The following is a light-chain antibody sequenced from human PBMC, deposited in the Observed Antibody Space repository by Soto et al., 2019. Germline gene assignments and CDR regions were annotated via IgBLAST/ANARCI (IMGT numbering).Light chain of an antibody. Sequence: QSALTQPASVSGSPGQSITISCTGTSSDVGRYNYVSWYQQHPGKAPKVMIYGVSNRPSGVSNRFSGSKSGNTASLTISGLQAEDEADYYCCSYAGSYTVVFGGGTKLTVL. CDR1: SSDVGRYNY. CDR2: GVS. V-gene: IGLV2-14*01. J-gene: IGLJ2*01. CDR3: CSYAGSYTVV.